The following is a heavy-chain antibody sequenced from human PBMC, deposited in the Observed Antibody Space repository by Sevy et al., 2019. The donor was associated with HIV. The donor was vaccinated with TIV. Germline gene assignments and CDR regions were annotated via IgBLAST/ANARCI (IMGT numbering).Heavy chain of an antibody. V-gene: IGHV1-2*02. CDR2: VNPNTGVT. Sequence: ASVKVSCKTSGYSFTDYYIHWVRQAPGQGLEWVGYVNPNTGVTNYPQNFRGRVTVTRDTSISTVYMQLSNLRSDDTAVYYCARGRVIFDYWGQGTLVTVSS. CDR1: GYSFTDYY. J-gene: IGHJ4*02. CDR3: ARGRVIFDY.